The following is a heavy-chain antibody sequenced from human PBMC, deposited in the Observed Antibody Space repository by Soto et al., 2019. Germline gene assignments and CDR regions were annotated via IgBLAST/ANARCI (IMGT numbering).Heavy chain of an antibody. CDR3: ARDRSDDLNSFDAFDL. CDR1: GAPITSTTYF. CDR2: IYYSGST. V-gene: IGHV4-61*05. D-gene: IGHD1-1*01. Sequence: SETLSLTCSLSGAPITSTTYFWAWIRQPPGKGLEWVGYIYYSGSTDCNPSLKSRVTISVDLSRNQFSLRLGSVTAADTAVYYCARDRSDDLNSFDAFDLWGQGTMVTVSS. J-gene: IGHJ3*01.